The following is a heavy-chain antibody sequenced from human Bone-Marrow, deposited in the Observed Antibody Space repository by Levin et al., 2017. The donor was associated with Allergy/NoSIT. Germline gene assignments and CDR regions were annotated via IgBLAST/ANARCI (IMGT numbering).Heavy chain of an antibody. V-gene: IGHV3-49*03. J-gene: IGHJ3*02. CDR1: GFTFGDYA. D-gene: IGHD3-10*01. CDR2: IRSKAYGGTT. CDR3: TRAYYGSGSYAFDI. Sequence: GGSLRLSCTASGFTFGDYAMSWFRQAPGKGLEWVGFIRSKAYGGTTEYAASVKGRFTISRDDSKSIAYLQMNSLKTEDTAVYYCTRAYYGSGSYAFDIWGQGTMVTVSS.